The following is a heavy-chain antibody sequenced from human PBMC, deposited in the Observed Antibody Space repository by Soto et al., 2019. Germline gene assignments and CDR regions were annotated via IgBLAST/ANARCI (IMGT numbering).Heavy chain of an antibody. CDR2: IYPGDSDT. J-gene: IGHJ6*02. CDR3: ARSSGPAAGTDYYYYGMDV. Sequence: GESLKISCKGSGYTFTSYWIGWVRQMSGKGLEWMGIIYPGDSDTRYSPSFQGQVTISADKSISTAYLQWSSLKASDTAMYYCARSSGPAAGTDYYYYGMDVWGQGTTVTVSS. D-gene: IGHD6-13*01. V-gene: IGHV5-51*01. CDR1: GYTFTSYW.